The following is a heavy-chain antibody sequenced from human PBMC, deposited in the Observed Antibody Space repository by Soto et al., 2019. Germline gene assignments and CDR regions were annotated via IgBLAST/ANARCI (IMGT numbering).Heavy chain of an antibody. CDR1: GFSFSASW. CDR2: IKQDGSEK. Sequence: GGSLRLSCAASGFSFSASWMAWVRQAPGKGLEWVADIKQDGSEKNYVVSVKGRVTISRDNAKNSVYLQMNSLRAEDTAVYYCARDPFFGALDYWGLGTLVTVSS. J-gene: IGHJ4*02. CDR3: ARDPFFGALDY. V-gene: IGHV3-7*01. D-gene: IGHD3-16*01.